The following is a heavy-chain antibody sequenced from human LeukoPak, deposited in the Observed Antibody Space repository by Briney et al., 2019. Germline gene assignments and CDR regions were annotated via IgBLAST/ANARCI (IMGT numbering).Heavy chain of an antibody. J-gene: IGHJ4*02. V-gene: IGHV3-48*01. CDR2: ISRSSSTI. Sequence: TGGSLRLSCAASGFTFSSYSMNWVRQAPGKGLEWVSYISRSSSTIYYADSVKGRFTISRDNAKNSLYLQMNSLRAEDTAVYYCAICGGDCSSVDYWGQGSLVTVSS. CDR3: AICGGDCSSVDY. CDR1: GFTFSSYS. D-gene: IGHD2-21*01.